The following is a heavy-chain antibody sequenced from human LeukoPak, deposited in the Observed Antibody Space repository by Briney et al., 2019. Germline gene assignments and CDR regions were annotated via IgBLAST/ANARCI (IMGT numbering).Heavy chain of an antibody. CDR3: AGGPGIAAAGYFDC. CDR2: INHSGSI. D-gene: IGHD6-13*01. Sequence: PSETLSLTCAVYGGSFSDYYWTWIRQSPGKGLEWIGEINHSGSINYNSSLKSRVTISVDPYKKQFSLKLSSVTAADTAVYSCAGGPGIAAAGYFDCWGQGTLVTVST. V-gene: IGHV4-34*01. CDR1: GGSFSDYY. J-gene: IGHJ4*02.